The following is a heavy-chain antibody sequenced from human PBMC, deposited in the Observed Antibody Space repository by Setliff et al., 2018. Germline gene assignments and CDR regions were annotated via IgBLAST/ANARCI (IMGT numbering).Heavy chain of an antibody. Sequence: PSETLSLTCAVYGGSFSGYYWSWIRQPPGKRLEWIGEILHSGNINYNPSLKSRVTISMDTSKNQFSLKLSSVTAADTAVYYCARDFSSSWYGSYYYYYYMDVWGKGTTVTVSS. J-gene: IGHJ6*03. CDR2: ILHSGNI. CDR1: GGSFSGYY. CDR3: ARDFSSSWYGSYYYYYYMDV. V-gene: IGHV4-34*12. D-gene: IGHD6-13*01.